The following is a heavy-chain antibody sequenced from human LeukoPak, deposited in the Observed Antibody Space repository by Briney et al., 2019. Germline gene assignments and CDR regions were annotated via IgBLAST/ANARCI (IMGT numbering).Heavy chain of an antibody. V-gene: IGHV4-34*01. CDR2: VNHGGDT. Sequence: TETLSLTCAVYNGSFSGYYWSWIRQSPEKGLEWIGEVNHGGDTNYNPSLRSRVTISLDTSKNHFSLKLRSVTAADTAIYNCARAAWNGGGGFDPWGQGTLVTVSS. CDR3: ARAAWNGGGGFDP. D-gene: IGHD3-16*01. CDR1: NGSFSGYY. J-gene: IGHJ5*02.